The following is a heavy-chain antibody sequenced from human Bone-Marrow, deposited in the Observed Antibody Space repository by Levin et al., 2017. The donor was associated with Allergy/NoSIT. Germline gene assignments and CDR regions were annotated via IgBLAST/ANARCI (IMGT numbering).Heavy chain of an antibody. D-gene: IGHD2-15*01. Sequence: GESLKISCAASGFSFSSYAMSWVRQAPGKGLEWVSTIGGSGVNTYFADSVKGRFTISRDNSKNTLYLQMNSPRGEDTAVYYCAKDLLGGMPGIVEGFDYWGQGTQVTVSS. CDR1: GFSFSSYA. CDR3: AKDLLGGMPGIVEGFDY. CDR2: IGGSGVNT. J-gene: IGHJ4*02. V-gene: IGHV3-23*01.